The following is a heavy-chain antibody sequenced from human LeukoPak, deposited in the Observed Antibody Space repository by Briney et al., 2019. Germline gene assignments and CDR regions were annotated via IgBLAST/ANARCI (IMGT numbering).Heavy chain of an antibody. V-gene: IGHV2-70*11. CDR2: IDWDDDK. Sequence: ESGPTLVNPTQTLTPTCTFSGFSLSTSGMCVSWIRQPPGKALEWLARIDWDDDKYYSTSLKTRLTISKDTSKNQVVLTMTNMDPVDTATYYCARMVVYCSSTSCYTEGAFDIWGQGTMVTVSS. J-gene: IGHJ3*02. CDR1: GFSLSTSGMC. D-gene: IGHD2-2*02. CDR3: ARMVVYCSSTSCYTEGAFDI.